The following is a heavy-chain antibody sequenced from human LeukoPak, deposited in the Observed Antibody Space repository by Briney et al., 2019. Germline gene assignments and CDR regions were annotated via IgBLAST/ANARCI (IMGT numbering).Heavy chain of an antibody. J-gene: IGHJ4*02. CDR2: ISGSGGTT. CDR1: GCTFSSYA. CDR3: AREAEEGMVRGVLNY. D-gene: IGHD3-10*01. V-gene: IGHV3-23*01. Sequence: GGSLRLSCAASGCTFSSYAMSWVRQAPGKGLEWVSVISGSGGTTYYADSVKGRFTISRDNSKNTLYVQMNSLRAEDTAVYYCAREAEEGMVRGVLNYWGQGTLVTVSS.